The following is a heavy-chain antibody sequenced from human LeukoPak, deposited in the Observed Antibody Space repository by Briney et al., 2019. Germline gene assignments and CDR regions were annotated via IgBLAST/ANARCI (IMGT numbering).Heavy chain of an antibody. D-gene: IGHD6-19*01. CDR2: TYYRSKWYN. Sequence: SQTLSLTCAISGDSVSSNSAAWNWIRQSPSRGLEWLGRTYYRSKWYNDYAVSVKSRITINPDTSKKQFSLKLNSVTAADTAVYYCARHLIRLRWSSGWYYFDYWGQGTLVTVSS. CDR3: ARHLIRLRWSSGWYYFDY. J-gene: IGHJ4*02. V-gene: IGHV6-1*01. CDR1: GDSVSSNSAA.